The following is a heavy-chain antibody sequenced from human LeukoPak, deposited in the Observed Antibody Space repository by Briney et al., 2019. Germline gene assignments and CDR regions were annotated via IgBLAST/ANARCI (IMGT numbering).Heavy chain of an antibody. Sequence: SETLSLTRTVSGGSISSYYWSWIRQPPGKGLEWIGYIYYSGSTNYNPSLKSRVTISVDTSKNQFSLKLSSVTAADTAVYYCAGGGPRNNRLWLGELPNKNWSAPWGQGTRVTVSS. D-gene: IGHD3-10*01. CDR3: AGGGPRNNRLWLGELPNKNWSAP. CDR2: IYYSGST. V-gene: IGHV4-59*08. J-gene: IGHJ5*02. CDR1: GGSISSYY.